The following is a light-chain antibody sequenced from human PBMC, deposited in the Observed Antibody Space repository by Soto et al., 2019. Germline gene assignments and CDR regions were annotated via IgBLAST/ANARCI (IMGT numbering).Light chain of an antibody. CDR1: QSISDT. V-gene: IGKV3-15*01. CDR3: QQHNQWPIT. J-gene: IGKJ5*01. Sequence: EIVMTQSPATLSVSPGGRATLSCRASQSISDTLAWYQQKPGQAPRLLIYGAPKRATGFPARFSGSGSGTDFTLTINSLQSEDSAVYYCQQHNQWPITFGQGTRLEI. CDR2: GAP.